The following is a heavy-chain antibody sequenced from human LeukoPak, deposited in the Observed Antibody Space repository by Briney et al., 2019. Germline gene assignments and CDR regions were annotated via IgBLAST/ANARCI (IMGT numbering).Heavy chain of an antibody. CDR1: GGSFSGYY. CDR2: INHSGST. J-gene: IGHJ4*02. V-gene: IGHV4-34*01. Sequence: SETLSLTCAVYGGSFSGYYWSWIRQPPGKGLEWIGEINHSGSTNYNPSLKSRVTISVDTSKNQFSLKLNSVTAADTAVYYCARRGASSWHFDDYWGQGTLVTVSS. D-gene: IGHD6-13*01. CDR3: ARRGASSWHFDDY.